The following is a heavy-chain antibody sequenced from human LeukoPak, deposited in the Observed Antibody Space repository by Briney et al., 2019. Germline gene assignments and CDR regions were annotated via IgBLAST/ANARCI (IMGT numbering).Heavy chain of an antibody. CDR3: ARDGSSWLNFDY. CDR2: ISSSGSTI. Sequence: GGSLRLSCAASGFTFSSYEMNWVRQAPGKGLEWVSYISSSGSTIYYADSVKGRFTISRDNAKNSLYLQMNSLRAEDTAVYYCARDGSSWLNFDYWGQGTLVTVSS. D-gene: IGHD6-13*01. J-gene: IGHJ4*02. V-gene: IGHV3-48*03. CDR1: GFTFSSYE.